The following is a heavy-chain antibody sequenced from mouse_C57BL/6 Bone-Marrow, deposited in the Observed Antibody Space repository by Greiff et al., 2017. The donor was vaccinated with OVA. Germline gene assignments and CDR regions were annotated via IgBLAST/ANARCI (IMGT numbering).Heavy chain of an antibody. J-gene: IGHJ4*01. V-gene: IGHV1-55*01. CDR2: IYPGSGST. CDR3: ARGGIYYDPYYAMDY. CDR1: GYTFTSYW. Sequence: VQLQQPGAELVKPGASVKMSCKASGYTFTSYWITWVKQRPGQGLEWIGDIYPGSGSTNYNEKFKSKATLTVDTSSSTAYMQLSSLTSEDSAVYYCARGGIYYDPYYAMDYWGQGTSVTVSS. D-gene: IGHD2-4*01.